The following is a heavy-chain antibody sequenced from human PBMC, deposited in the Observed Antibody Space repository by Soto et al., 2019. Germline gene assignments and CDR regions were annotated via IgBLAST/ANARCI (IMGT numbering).Heavy chain of an antibody. CDR2: IYYSGST. V-gene: IGHV4-59*01. CDR1: GGSISSYY. J-gene: IGHJ4*02. D-gene: IGHD5-12*01. CDR3: ARRIVATETFDS. Sequence: SETLSLTCTVSGGSISSYYWSWIRQPPGKGLEWIGYIYYSGSTNYNPSLKSRVTISVDTSKNQFSLKLSSVTAADTAVYYCARRIVATETFDSWGQGTLVTVSS.